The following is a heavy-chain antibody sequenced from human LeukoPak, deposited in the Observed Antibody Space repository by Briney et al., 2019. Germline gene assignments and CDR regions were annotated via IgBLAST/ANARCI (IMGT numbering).Heavy chain of an antibody. J-gene: IGHJ4*02. D-gene: IGHD6-13*01. CDR1: GFTFSSYR. Sequence: GGSLRLSCAASGFTFSSYRMNWVRQAPGKGLEWVSSISSSSSYIYYADSVKGRFTISRDNAKNSLYLQMNSLRAEDTAVYYCARQGEGIAAGDWGQGTLVTVSS. CDR2: ISSSSSYI. V-gene: IGHV3-21*01. CDR3: ARQGEGIAAGD.